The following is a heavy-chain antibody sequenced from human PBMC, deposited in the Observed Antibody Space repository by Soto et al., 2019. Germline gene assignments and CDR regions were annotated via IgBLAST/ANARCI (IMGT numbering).Heavy chain of an antibody. CDR1: GFTFSSYS. CDR2: ISSSSSTI. J-gene: IGHJ5*02. Sequence: GGSLRLSCEASGFTFSSYSMNWVRQAPGKGLEWVSYISSSSSTIYYADSVKGRFTISRDNAKNSLYLQMSSLRDEDTAVYYCARGGYYDSRANWFDPWGQGTLVTVSS. D-gene: IGHD3-22*01. CDR3: ARGGYYDSRANWFDP. V-gene: IGHV3-48*02.